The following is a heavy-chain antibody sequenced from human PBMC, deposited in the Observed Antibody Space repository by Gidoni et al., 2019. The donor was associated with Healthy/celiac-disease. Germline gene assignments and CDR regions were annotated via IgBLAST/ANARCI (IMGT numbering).Heavy chain of an antibody. V-gene: IGHV3-23*01. CDR1: GFPFSSYA. D-gene: IGHD6-25*01. J-gene: IGHJ4*02. CDR2: FSGSGGSS. CDR3: AKGGSGLTYFDY. Sequence: EVQLLESGGGLVQPGGSLRLSCAASGFPFSSYAVSWVRQAPGKGLEWVSSFSGSGGSSYYADSVKGRFTISRDNSKNTLSLQMNSLRAEDTAIYYCAKGGSGLTYFDYWGQGTLVTVSS.